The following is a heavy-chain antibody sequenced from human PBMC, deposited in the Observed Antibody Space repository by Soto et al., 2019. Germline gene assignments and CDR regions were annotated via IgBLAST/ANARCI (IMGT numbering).Heavy chain of an antibody. J-gene: IGHJ6*02. CDR2: VIPTQRTT. V-gene: IGHV1-69*01. Sequence: QVQLVQSGAEVKKPGTSVRVSCKASGDTFIGYSISWVRQAHGQGLEWMGWVIPTQRTTKYAQRFPGRVTMSVNQFASTTYMALRSLRPEATALYYCVIDRLIVAVSVGRIDVWGQGTTVTVSS. CDR1: GDTFIGYS. D-gene: IGHD6-19*01. CDR3: VIDRLIVAVSVGRIDV.